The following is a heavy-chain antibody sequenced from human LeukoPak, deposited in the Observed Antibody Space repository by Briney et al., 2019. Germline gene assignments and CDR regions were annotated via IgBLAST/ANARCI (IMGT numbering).Heavy chain of an antibody. CDR3: ASDFGY. D-gene: IGHD3-10*01. V-gene: IGHV4-4*07. CDR2: IYTSGST. Sequence: KPSETLSLTCTVSGGSISTDYWTWIGQPAGKGLEWIGLIYTSGSTNYNPSLKSRVPMSVDTSKNQFSLKLTSVTAADTAVYYCASDFGYWGQGTLVTVSS. CDR1: GGSISTDY. J-gene: IGHJ4*02.